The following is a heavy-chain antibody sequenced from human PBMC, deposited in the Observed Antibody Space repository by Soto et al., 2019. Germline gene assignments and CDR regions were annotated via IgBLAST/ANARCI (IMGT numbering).Heavy chain of an antibody. CDR1: GGSISSGDYY. CDR2: IYYSGST. J-gene: IGHJ3*02. V-gene: IGHV4-30-4*01. CDR3: ARSSITMIVVVKGRDAFDI. Sequence: QVQLQESGPGLVKPSQTLSLTCTVSGGSISSGDYYWSWIRQPPGKGLEWIGYIYYSGSTYYNPSLKSRFTISVDTSKNQFSLKLSSVTAADTAVYYCARSSITMIVVVKGRDAFDIWGQGTMVTVSS. D-gene: IGHD3-22*01.